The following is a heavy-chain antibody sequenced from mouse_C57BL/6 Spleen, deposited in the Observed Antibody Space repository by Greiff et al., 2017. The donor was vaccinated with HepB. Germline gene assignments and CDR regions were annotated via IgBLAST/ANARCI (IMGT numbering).Heavy chain of an antibody. J-gene: IGHJ3*01. V-gene: IGHV1-82*01. Sequence: QVQLQQSGPELVKPGASVKISCKASGYAFSSSWMNWVKQRPGKGLEWIGRIYPGDGDTNYNGKFKGKATLTADQSSSTAYMQLSSLTSEDSAVYFCASGGAWFAYWGQGTLVTVSA. CDR2: IYPGDGDT. CDR1: GYAFSSSW. CDR3: ASGGAWFAY.